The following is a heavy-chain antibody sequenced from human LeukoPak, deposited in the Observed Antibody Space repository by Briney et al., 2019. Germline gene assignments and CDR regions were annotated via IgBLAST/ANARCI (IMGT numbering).Heavy chain of an antibody. CDR2: IRSKANSYAT. CDR1: GFTFSGSA. Sequence: PGGSLRLSCAASGFTFSGSAMHWVRQASGRGLEWVGRIRSKANSYATAYAASVKGRFTISRDDSKNTAYLQMNSLKTEDTAVYYCTSPSWELQPYYYYYMDVWGKGTTVTVSS. D-gene: IGHD1-26*01. J-gene: IGHJ6*03. CDR3: TSPSWELQPYYYYYMDV. V-gene: IGHV3-73*01.